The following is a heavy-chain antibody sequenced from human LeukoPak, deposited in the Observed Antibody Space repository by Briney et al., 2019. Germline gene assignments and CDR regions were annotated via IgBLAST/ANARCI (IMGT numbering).Heavy chain of an antibody. Sequence: SGTLSLTCGVSGGSISGTNWWSWVRQPPGQGLEWIGEISLRGLTNYNPSLRSRLTMSLDESKNQVSLNLTSVTAADTAVYYCARHASGWYLSSVDVWGQGTTVTVSS. CDR2: ISLRGLT. V-gene: IGHV4-4*02. CDR3: ARHASGWYLSSVDV. J-gene: IGHJ6*02. CDR1: GGSISGTNW. D-gene: IGHD6-19*01.